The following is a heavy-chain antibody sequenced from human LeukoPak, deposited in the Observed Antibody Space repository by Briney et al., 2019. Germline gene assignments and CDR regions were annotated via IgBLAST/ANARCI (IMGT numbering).Heavy chain of an antibody. CDR2: IYYSGST. J-gene: IGHJ4*02. Sequence: SETLSLTCTVSGGSISSGGYYWSWIRQHPGKGLEWIGYIYYSGSTYYNPSLKSRVTISVDTSKNQFSLKLGSVTAADTAVYYCARGYHGHYYDSSGSIDYWGQGTLVTVSS. D-gene: IGHD3-22*01. V-gene: IGHV4-31*03. CDR1: GGSISSGGYY. CDR3: ARGYHGHYYDSSGSIDY.